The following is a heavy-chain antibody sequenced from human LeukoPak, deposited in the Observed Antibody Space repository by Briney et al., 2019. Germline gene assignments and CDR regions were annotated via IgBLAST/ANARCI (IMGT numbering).Heavy chain of an antibody. D-gene: IGHD3-22*01. CDR2: INPSGGGT. CDR1: GYTFTSDY. V-gene: IGHV1-46*01. CDR3: ARDYYDYAFDI. Sequence: ASVKVSCKASGYTFTSDYMHWGRQAPGQGLEWMGIINPSGGGTSYAQKFQGRVTMTRDMSTSTVYMELSSLRSEDTAVYYCARDYYDYAFDIWGQGTMVTVSS. J-gene: IGHJ3*02.